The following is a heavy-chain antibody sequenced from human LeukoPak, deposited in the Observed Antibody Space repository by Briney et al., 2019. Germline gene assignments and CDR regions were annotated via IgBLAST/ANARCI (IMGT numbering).Heavy chain of an antibody. D-gene: IGHD5-12*01. CDR3: ARTGSGRDYYGMDV. CDR2: IYHSGST. J-gene: IGHJ6*02. Sequence: SSETLSLTCTVSGGSISSGGYYWSWIRQPPGKGLEWIGYIYHSGSTYYNPSLKSRVTISVDRSKNQFSLKLSSVTAADTAIYYCARTGSGRDYYGMDVWGQGTSVTVSS. V-gene: IGHV4-30-2*01. CDR1: GGSISSGGYY.